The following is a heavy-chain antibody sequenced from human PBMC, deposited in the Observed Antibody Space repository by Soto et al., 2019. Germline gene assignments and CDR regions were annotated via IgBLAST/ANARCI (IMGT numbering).Heavy chain of an antibody. CDR1: GGSISSSNW. D-gene: IGHD4-17*01. J-gene: IGHJ5*02. Sequence: SETLSLTCAVSGGSISSSNWWSWIRQPPGKGLEWIGEIYHSGSTNYNPSLKSRVTISVDKSKNQFSLKLSSVAAADTAVYYCARVWTTVTNWFDPWGQGTLVTVSS. CDR3: ARVWTTVTNWFDP. CDR2: IYHSGST. V-gene: IGHV4-4*02.